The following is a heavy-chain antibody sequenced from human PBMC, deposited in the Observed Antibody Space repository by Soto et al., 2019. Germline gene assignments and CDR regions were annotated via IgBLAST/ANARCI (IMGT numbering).Heavy chain of an antibody. CDR3: ASQDYDKSVYYFDY. J-gene: IGHJ4*02. CDR2: IYNGGIP. V-gene: IGHV4-61*02. Sequence: SETLSLTCPVSGVSLSSGSYYWRWIRQPAGKGLEWIGRIYNGGIPLIHPSLESRVALSLDTSKNQFSLTLSSVTAADTATYYCASQDYDKSVYYFDYWGRGTLVTVSS. D-gene: IGHD3-22*01. CDR1: GVSLSSGSYY.